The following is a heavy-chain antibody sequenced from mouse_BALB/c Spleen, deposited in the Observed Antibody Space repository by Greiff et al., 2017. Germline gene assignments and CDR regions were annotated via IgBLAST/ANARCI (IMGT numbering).Heavy chain of an antibody. V-gene: IGHV14-4*02. CDR3: NARPHYYGSSYDYAMDY. J-gene: IGHJ4*01. D-gene: IGHD1-1*01. Sequence: VQLQQSGAELVKPGASVKLSCTASGFNIKDYYMHWVKQRPEQGLEWIGWIDPENGDTEYAPKFQGKATMTADTSSNTAYLQLSSLTSEDTAVYYCNARPHYYGSSYDYAMDYWGQGTSVTVSS. CDR1: GFNIKDYY. CDR2: IDPENGDT.